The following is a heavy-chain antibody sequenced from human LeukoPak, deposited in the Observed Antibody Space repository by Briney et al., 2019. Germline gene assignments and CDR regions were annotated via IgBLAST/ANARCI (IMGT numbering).Heavy chain of an antibody. J-gene: IGHJ6*04. CDR2: IYHSGST. CDR3: ARGGGSSSWAPYGMDV. Sequence: SGTLSLTCAVSGGSISSSNWWSWVRQPPGKGLEWIGEIYHSGSTNYNPSLKSRVTISVDKSKNQFSLKLSFVTAADTAVYYCARGGGSSSWAPYGMDVWGKGTTVTVSS. V-gene: IGHV4-4*02. CDR1: GGSISSSNW. D-gene: IGHD6-13*01.